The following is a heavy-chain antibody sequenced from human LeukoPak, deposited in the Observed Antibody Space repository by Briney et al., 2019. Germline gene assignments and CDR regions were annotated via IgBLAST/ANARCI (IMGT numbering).Heavy chain of an antibody. Sequence: SQTLSLTCTVSGGSISSGDYYWSWIRQPPGKGLEWIGSIYDSGSTYYNPSLKSRVTISVDTSKNQFSLKLSSVTAADTAVYYCASGRYGSGSYYAIDDWGQGTLVTV. CDR1: GGSISSGDYY. V-gene: IGHV4-30-4*01. CDR3: ASGRYGSGSYYAIDD. CDR2: IYDSGST. J-gene: IGHJ4*02. D-gene: IGHD3-10*01.